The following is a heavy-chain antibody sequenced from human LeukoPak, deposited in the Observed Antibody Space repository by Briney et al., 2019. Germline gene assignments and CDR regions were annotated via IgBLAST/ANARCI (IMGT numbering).Heavy chain of an antibody. CDR1: GFTFDDYG. V-gene: IGHV3-20*04. J-gene: IGHJ6*03. D-gene: IGHD2-15*01. CDR2: INWNGGST. Sequence: GGSLRLSCAASGFTFDDYGMSWVRQAPGKGLEWVSGINWNGGSTGYADSVKGRFTISRDNAKNSLYLQMDSLRAEDTALYYCARALTATLDHWTYYCYMDVWGKGTTVTVSS. CDR3: ARALTATLDHWTYYCYMDV.